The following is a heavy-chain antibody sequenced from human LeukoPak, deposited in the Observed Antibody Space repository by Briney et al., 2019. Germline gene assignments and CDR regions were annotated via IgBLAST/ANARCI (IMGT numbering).Heavy chain of an antibody. Sequence: GGSLRLSCAASGFTFSSYAMTWVRQAPGKGLEWVSAVSGSDYNTYYADSVKGRFTISRDNTKNSLYLQMNSLRAEDTAVYYCARRTNYLAFDYWGQGTPVTVSS. CDR1: GFTFSSYA. V-gene: IGHV3-23*01. CDR3: ARRTNYLAFDY. CDR2: VSGSDYNT. D-gene: IGHD4/OR15-4a*01. J-gene: IGHJ4*02.